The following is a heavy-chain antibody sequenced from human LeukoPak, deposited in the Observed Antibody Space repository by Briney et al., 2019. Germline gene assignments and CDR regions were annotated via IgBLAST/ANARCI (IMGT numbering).Heavy chain of an antibody. J-gene: IGHJ4*02. Sequence: PGGSLRLSCAASGFTFNSYGMRWVRQAPGKGLEWVSFIRYDGSDKYYADSVKGRFTISRDNSKYTLYLQMNSLRGEDRAVYYCAKDHGGSFDYWGQGTLVTVSS. CDR2: IRYDGSDK. CDR3: AKDHGGSFDY. D-gene: IGHD2-15*01. CDR1: GFTFNSYG. V-gene: IGHV3-30*02.